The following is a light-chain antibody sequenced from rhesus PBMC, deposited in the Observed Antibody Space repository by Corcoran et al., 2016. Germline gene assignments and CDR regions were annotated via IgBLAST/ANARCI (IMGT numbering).Light chain of an antibody. V-gene: IGKV1-43*02. J-gene: IGKJ2*01. Sequence: DIQMTQSPPSLSASVGDRVTITCRASQDIRTYLTWCQQKPGKAPKRLVSEASRLESGVPSRFSGSGSGTACSRPISSLQPEDFATYYCLQYNSDPYSFGQGTKVEIK. CDR2: EAS. CDR1: QDIRTY. CDR3: LQYNSDPYS.